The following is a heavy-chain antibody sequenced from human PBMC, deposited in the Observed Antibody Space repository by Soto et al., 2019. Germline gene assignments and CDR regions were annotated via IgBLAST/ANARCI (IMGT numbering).Heavy chain of an antibody. V-gene: IGHV4-34*01. CDR2: INHSGST. Sequence: SETLSLTCAVYGGSFSGYYWSWIRQPPGKGLEWIGEINHSGSTNYNPSLKSRVTISVDTSKNQFSLKLSSLTAADTAVYYCARGRLPRYCGSGSYYTAPNNWFDPWGQGTLVTVSS. D-gene: IGHD3-10*01. CDR1: GGSFSGYY. J-gene: IGHJ5*02. CDR3: ARGRLPRYCGSGSYYTAPNNWFDP.